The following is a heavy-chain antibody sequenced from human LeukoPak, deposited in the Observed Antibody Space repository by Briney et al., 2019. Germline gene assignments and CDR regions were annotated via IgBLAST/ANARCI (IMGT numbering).Heavy chain of an antibody. Sequence: ASVKVSCKASGYTFTGYYMHWVRQAPGQGLEWMGWINPNSGGTNYAQKFQGRVTMTRDTSISTAYMELSRLRSDDTAVYYCARGIVVVVAATLPPDYWGQGTLVTVSS. J-gene: IGHJ4*02. CDR1: GYTFTGYY. V-gene: IGHV1-2*02. CDR2: INPNSGGT. CDR3: ARGIVVVVAATLPPDY. D-gene: IGHD2-15*01.